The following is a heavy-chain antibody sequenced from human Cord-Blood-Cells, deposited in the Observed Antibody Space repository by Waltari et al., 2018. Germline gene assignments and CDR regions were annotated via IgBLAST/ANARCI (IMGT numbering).Heavy chain of an antibody. CDR3: ARDGGNSDY. J-gene: IGHJ4*02. CDR1: GFTFSSYS. CDR2: ISSSRSYI. D-gene: IGHD2-21*02. Sequence: EVQLVESGGGLVKPGGSPRLSCAASGFTFSSYSMNWVRTAPGTGREWVSSISSSRSYIYYADSVKGRFTISRDNAKNSLYLQMNSLRAEDTAVYYCARDGGNSDYWGQGTLVTVSS. V-gene: IGHV3-21*01.